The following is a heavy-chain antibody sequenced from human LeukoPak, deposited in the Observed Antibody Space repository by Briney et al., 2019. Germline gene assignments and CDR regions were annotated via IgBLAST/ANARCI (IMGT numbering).Heavy chain of an antibody. CDR2: INPNSGGT. D-gene: IGHD4-23*01. V-gene: IGHV1-2*02. CDR3: ARGGGGGNYVLGYMDV. Sequence: GASVKVSXKASGYTFTGYYMHWVRQAPGQGLEWMGWINPNSGGTNYAQKFQGRVTMTRDTSISTAYMELSRLRSDDTAVYYCARGGGGGNYVLGYMDVWGKGTTVTVSS. J-gene: IGHJ6*03. CDR1: GYTFTGYY.